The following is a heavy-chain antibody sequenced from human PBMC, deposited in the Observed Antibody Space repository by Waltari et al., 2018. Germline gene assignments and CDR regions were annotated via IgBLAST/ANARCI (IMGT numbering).Heavy chain of an antibody. CDR2: IYTSGST. CDR1: GGSISSYY. D-gene: IGHD5-18*01. J-gene: IGHJ4*02. Sequence: QVQLQESGPGLVKPSETLSLTCTVSGGSISSYYWSWIRQPPGKGLEWIGYIYTSGSTNSNPSLKSRVTISVDTSKNQFSLKLSSVTAADTAVYYCARRVGYSYGILDYWGQGTLVTVSS. CDR3: ARRVGYSYGILDY. V-gene: IGHV4-4*09.